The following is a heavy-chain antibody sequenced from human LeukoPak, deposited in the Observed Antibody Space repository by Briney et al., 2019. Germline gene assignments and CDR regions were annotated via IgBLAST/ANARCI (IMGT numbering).Heavy chain of an antibody. CDR1: GGTFSSYA. Sequence: ASVKISCEASGGTFSSYAISWVRQAPGQGLEWMGGIIPIFGTANYAQKFQGRVTITTDESTSTAYMELSSLRSEDTAVYYCASRAAIMTTVTRRTPFGWDYWGQGTLVTVSS. CDR3: ASRAAIMTTVTRRTPFGWDY. J-gene: IGHJ4*02. V-gene: IGHV1-69*05. CDR2: IIPIFGTA. D-gene: IGHD4-17*01.